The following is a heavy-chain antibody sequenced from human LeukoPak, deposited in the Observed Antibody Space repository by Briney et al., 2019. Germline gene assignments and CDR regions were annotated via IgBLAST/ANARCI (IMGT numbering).Heavy chain of an antibody. V-gene: IGHV5-51*01. CDR3: ARQIGGSGSYYDY. D-gene: IGHD3-10*01. Sequence: GESLQISCQGSGSSFTSYWIGWVRQLPGKGLEWMGIIYPGDSDTRYSPSFQGQVSISADKSISTAYLQWSSLKASDTAMYYCARQIGGSGSYYDYWGQGTLVTVSS. CDR2: IYPGDSDT. CDR1: GSSFTSYW. J-gene: IGHJ4*02.